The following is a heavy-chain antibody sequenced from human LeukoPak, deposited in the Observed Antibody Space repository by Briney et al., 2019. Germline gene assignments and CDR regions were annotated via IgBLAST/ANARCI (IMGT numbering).Heavy chain of an antibody. D-gene: IGHD5-18*01. CDR3: ATDKKYGIPYFDY. Sequence: GAPVKLSCKVSGYTFTDYYMHWLKQSPGKGLEWMGVFVPEDGETIYAEKFQGRVTITADTTTDTAYMELSGLRSEDTAVYYCATDKKYGIPYFDYWGQGTLVTVSS. V-gene: IGHV1-69-2*01. J-gene: IGHJ4*02. CDR1: GYTFTDYY. CDR2: FVPEDGET.